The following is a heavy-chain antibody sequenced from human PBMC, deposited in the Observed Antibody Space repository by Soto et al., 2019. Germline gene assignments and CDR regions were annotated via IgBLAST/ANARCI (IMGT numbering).Heavy chain of an antibody. CDR2: IYYSGST. CDR1: GGSISSNY. Sequence: SETLSLTCTVSGGSISSNYWSWIRQPPGKGLEWIGYIYYSGSTNYNPSLKSRVTISVDTSKNPFSLKLSSVTAADTAVYYCARQGPMNIVVVPAAMHYYYYYMDVWGKGTTVTVSS. D-gene: IGHD2-2*01. CDR3: ARQGPMNIVVVPAAMHYYYYYMDV. J-gene: IGHJ6*03. V-gene: IGHV4-59*08.